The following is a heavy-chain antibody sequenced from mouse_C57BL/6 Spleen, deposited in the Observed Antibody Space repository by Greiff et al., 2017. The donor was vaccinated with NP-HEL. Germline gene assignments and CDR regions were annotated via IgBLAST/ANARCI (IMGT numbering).Heavy chain of an antibody. D-gene: IGHD1-1*02. CDR1: GFTFSSYA. J-gene: IGHJ4*01. CDR3: AREVDTWAMDY. V-gene: IGHV5-4*01. CDR2: ISDGGSYT. Sequence: DVKLVESGGGLVKPGGSLKLSCAASGFTFSSYAMSWVRQTPEKRLEWVATISDGGSYTYYPDNVKGRFTISRDNAKNNLYLQMSHLKSEDTAMYYCAREVDTWAMDYWGQGTSVTVSS.